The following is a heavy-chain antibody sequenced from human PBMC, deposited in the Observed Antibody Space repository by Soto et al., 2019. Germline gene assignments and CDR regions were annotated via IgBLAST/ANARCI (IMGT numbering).Heavy chain of an antibody. J-gene: IGHJ6*03. CDR1: GVGFSSYT. V-gene: IGHV1-69*04. Sequence: SVKVSCKASGVGFSSYTSCWVRHSPGKGLEWMGRIIPILGIANYAQKFQGRVTITADKSTSTAYMELSSLRSEDTAVYYCARDTVNAGGYYYYMDVWGKGTTVTVSS. CDR3: ARDTVNAGGYYYYMDV. CDR2: IIPILGIA. D-gene: IGHD3-16*01.